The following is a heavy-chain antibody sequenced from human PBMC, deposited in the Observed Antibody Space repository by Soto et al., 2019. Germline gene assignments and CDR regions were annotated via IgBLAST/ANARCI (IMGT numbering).Heavy chain of an antibody. D-gene: IGHD1-20*01. Sequence: QVPLVQSGAEVKKPGASVKVSCKASGYTFTSYAMHWVRQAPGQRLEWMGWINAGNGNTKYSQKFQGRVTITRDTSASTAYMELSSLRSEDTAVYYCARRRGITGPLADPWGQGTLVTVSS. CDR3: ARRRGITGPLADP. CDR2: INAGNGNT. J-gene: IGHJ5*02. V-gene: IGHV1-3*01. CDR1: GYTFTSYA.